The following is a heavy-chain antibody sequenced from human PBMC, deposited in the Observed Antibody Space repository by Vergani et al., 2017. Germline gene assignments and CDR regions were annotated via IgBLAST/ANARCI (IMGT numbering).Heavy chain of an antibody. CDR1: GYTFTSYG. V-gene: IGHV1-18*04. D-gene: IGHD6-19*01. Sequence: QVQLVQSGAEVKKPGASVKVSCKASGYTFTSYGISWVRQAPGQGLEWMGWISAYNGNTNYAQKLQGRVTMTTDTSTSTAYMELRSLRSDDTAVYYCARASSGWYYYYYYYGMDVWGQGTTVTVSS. J-gene: IGHJ6*02. CDR2: ISAYNGNT. CDR3: ARASSGWYYYYYYYGMDV.